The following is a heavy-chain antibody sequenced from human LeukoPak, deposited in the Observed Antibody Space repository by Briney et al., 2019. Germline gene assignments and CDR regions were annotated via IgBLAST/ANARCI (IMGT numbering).Heavy chain of an antibody. CDR1: GGSISSSSYD. Sequence: PSETLSLTCTVSGGSISSSSYDWGWIRQPPGKGLEWIGSIYYSGSTYYHPSLKSRVTISVDTSKNQFSLKLSSVTAADTAVYYCARHRAFVDIVATTYFDYWGQGTLVTVSS. CDR2: IYYSGST. V-gene: IGHV4-39*01. CDR3: ARHRAFVDIVATTYFDY. D-gene: IGHD5-12*01. J-gene: IGHJ4*02.